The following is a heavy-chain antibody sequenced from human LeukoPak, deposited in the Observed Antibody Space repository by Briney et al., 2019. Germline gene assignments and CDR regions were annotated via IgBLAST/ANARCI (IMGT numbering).Heavy chain of an antibody. Sequence: GGSLRLSCAASGFNFSTSAMSWVRQAPGKGLEWVSLISGSDRATYYADSVRGRFTISRDKSKTTIHLQMNSLRGDDTAVYYCTKAGSEDGYSIRFDPWGQGTLVAVSS. CDR2: ISGSDRAT. V-gene: IGHV3-23*01. CDR1: GFNFSTSA. D-gene: IGHD5-24*01. CDR3: TKAGSEDGYSIRFDP. J-gene: IGHJ4*01.